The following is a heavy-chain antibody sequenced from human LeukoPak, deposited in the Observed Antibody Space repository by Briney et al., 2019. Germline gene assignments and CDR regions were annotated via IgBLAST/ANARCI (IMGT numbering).Heavy chain of an antibody. CDR3: ATFQYGSGWYFDY. CDR1: GYTLTELS. J-gene: IGHJ4*02. CDR2: FDPEDGET. V-gene: IGHV1-24*01. D-gene: IGHD6-19*01. Sequence: ASVKVSCKVSGYTLTELSMHWVRQAPGKGLEWMGGFDPEDGETIYAQKFQGRVTMTEVTSTDTAYMELSSLRSEDTAVYYCATFQYGSGWYFDYWGQGTLVTVSS.